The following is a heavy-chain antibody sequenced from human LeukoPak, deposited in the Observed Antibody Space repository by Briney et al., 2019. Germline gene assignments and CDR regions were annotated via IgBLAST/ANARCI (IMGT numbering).Heavy chain of an antibody. CDR3: ARALRPSARLDLNDY. Sequence: GASVKVSCKASGYTFTSYDINWARQATGQGLEWMGWMNPNSGNTGYAQKFQGRVTMTRNTSISTAYMELSSLRSEDTAVYYCARALRPSARLDLNDYWGQGTLVTVSS. V-gene: IGHV1-8*01. CDR2: MNPNSGNT. D-gene: IGHD3-3*01. J-gene: IGHJ4*02. CDR1: GYTFTSYD.